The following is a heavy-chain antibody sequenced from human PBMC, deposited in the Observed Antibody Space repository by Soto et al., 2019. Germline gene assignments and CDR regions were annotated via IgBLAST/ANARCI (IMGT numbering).Heavy chain of an antibody. J-gene: IGHJ4*02. CDR3: ASSLPSGYDSGTYDY. CDR2: IYYSGST. CDR1: GGSISSGDYY. Sequence: TSETLSLTCTVSGGSISSGDYYWSWIRQPPGKGLEWTGYIYYSGSTYYNPSLKSRVTISVDTSKNQFSLKLSSVTAADTAVYYCASSLPSGYDSGTYDYWGQGTLVTVSS. D-gene: IGHD5-12*01. V-gene: IGHV4-30-4*01.